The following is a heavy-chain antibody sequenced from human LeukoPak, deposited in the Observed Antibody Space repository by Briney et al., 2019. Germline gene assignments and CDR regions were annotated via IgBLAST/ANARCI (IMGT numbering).Heavy chain of an antibody. Sequence: SETLSLTCTVSGGSISTYYWSWIRQPPGKGLEWIGYIYYSGSANYNPSLKSRVTISVGTSKNQFSLKLSSVTAADTAVYYCARASHRSHDTIYGMDVWGQGTTVIVSS. CDR2: IYYSGSA. CDR1: GGSISTYY. D-gene: IGHD3-9*01. J-gene: IGHJ6*02. V-gene: IGHV4-59*08. CDR3: ARASHRSHDTIYGMDV.